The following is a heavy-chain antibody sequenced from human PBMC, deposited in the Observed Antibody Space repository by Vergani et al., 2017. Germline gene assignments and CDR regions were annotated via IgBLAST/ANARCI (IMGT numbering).Heavy chain of an antibody. CDR3: ARKTGDCSSTSCYHYYGMDV. V-gene: IGHV1-46*01. CDR2: INPSDSAT. D-gene: IGHD2-2*01. Sequence: QVQLVQSGAEVKKPGASVKVSCKASGYTFSSFIIHWVRQAPGQGLEWMGMINPSDSATIYAQKFQGRVPMTRDTSTSTVYMDLSSLRSEDTAIYYCARKTGDCSSTSCYHYYGMDVWGQGTTVTVSS. CDR1: GYTFSSFI. J-gene: IGHJ6*02.